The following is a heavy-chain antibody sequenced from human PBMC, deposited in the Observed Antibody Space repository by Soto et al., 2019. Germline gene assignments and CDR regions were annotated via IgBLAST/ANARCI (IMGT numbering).Heavy chain of an antibody. V-gene: IGHV3-33*01. J-gene: IGHJ6*02. CDR3: AREVWDYYSYGMDV. CDR1: GFTFSSYG. CDR2: IWYDGSNK. D-gene: IGHD3-16*01. Sequence: QVQLVESGGGVVQPGRSLRLSCAASGFTFSSYGMHWVRQAPGKGLEWVAVIWYDGSNKYYADSVKGRFTISRDNSKNTLYLQMNSLRAEDTAVYYCAREVWDYYSYGMDVWGQGTTVTVSS.